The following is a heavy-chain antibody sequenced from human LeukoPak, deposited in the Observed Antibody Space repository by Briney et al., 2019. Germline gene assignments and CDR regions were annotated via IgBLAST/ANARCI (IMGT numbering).Heavy chain of an antibody. Sequence: SETLSLTCTVSGGSISSDYWSWIRQPPGKGLEWIGYIYYSGSTNYNPSLKSRVTISVDTSKNQFSLKLSSVTAADTAVYYCARGGITMVRGVTGFDYWGQGTLVTVSS. D-gene: IGHD3-10*01. J-gene: IGHJ4*02. V-gene: IGHV4-59*01. CDR3: ARGGITMVRGVTGFDY. CDR2: IYYSGST. CDR1: GGSISSDY.